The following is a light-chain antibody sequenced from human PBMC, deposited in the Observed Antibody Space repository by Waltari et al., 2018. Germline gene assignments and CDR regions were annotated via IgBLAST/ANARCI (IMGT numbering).Light chain of an antibody. CDR1: QTISTE. V-gene: IGKV3-11*01. CDR2: DSS. J-gene: IGKJ5*01. Sequence: EIVLTQSPAALSLSPGERATLSGRASQTISTEIAWYQQKPGQAPRLLIYDSSNRAPGIPARFSGSGSGTDFTLTISSLEPEDFAVYYCQHRHEWPVTFGQGTRLDIK. CDR3: QHRHEWPVT.